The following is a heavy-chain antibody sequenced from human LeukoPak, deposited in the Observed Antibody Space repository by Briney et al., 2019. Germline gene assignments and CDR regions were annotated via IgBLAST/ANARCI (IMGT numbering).Heavy chain of an antibody. CDR1: GFTFDDYA. CDR2: ISWNSGSI. V-gene: IGHV3-9*01. J-gene: IGHJ6*02. CDR3: VRGDYYGMDV. Sequence: HPGRSLRLCCAASGFTFDDYAMYWVRQAPGKGLEWVSGISWNSGSIGYADSVKGRFAISRDNAKNTLYLQMNSLRAEDTALYYCVRGDYYGMDVWGQGTTVTVSS.